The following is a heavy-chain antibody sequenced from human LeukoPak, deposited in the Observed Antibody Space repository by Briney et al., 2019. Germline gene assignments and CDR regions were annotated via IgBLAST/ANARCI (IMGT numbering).Heavy chain of an antibody. Sequence: GESLKISCKGSGYRFTSYWIGWVRQMPGKGLECMGIIHPGDSETRYSPSFQGQVTISADKSISTAYLQWSGLKASDTAMYYCARRLGATQPYFDFWGQGALVTVSS. J-gene: IGHJ4*02. CDR1: GYRFTSYW. V-gene: IGHV5-51*01. D-gene: IGHD1-26*01. CDR2: IHPGDSET. CDR3: ARRLGATQPYFDF.